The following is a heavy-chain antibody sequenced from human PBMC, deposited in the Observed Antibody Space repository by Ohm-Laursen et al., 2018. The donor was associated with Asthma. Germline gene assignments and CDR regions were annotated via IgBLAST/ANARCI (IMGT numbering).Heavy chain of an antibody. Sequence: SSLRLSCAASGFTFSSYAMHWARQAPGKGLEWVAVISYDGSNKYYADSVKGRFTISRDNSKNTLYLQMNSLRAEDTAVYYCARDSRTDYFDYWGQGTLVTVSS. CDR1: GFTFSSYA. D-gene: IGHD6-13*01. J-gene: IGHJ4*02. CDR2: ISYDGSNK. CDR3: ARDSRTDYFDY. V-gene: IGHV3-30-3*01.